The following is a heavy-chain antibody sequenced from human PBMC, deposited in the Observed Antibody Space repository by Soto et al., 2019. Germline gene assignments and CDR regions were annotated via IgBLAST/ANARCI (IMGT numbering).Heavy chain of an antibody. D-gene: IGHD1-1*01. CDR1: GGSVSSGNYF. J-gene: IGHJ3*01. CDR3: AXXXXXXWNQGHAFDF. V-gene: IGHV4-39*01. Sequence: QLQLQESGPGLVKPAETLSLKCAVSGGSVSSGNYFWGWIRQPPGKGLEWIGNIYYNGDTYYSPSLKSRVTMSVDTAQNQFSLRLTSVTAADTAVYXXAXXXXXXWNQGHAFDFWGQGTLVTVSS. CDR2: IYYNGDT.